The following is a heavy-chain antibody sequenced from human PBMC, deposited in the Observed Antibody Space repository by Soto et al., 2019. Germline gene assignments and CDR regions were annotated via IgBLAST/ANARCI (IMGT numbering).Heavy chain of an antibody. V-gene: IGHV4-30-2*01. CDR2: IYHSGST. CDR1: GGSIINGNYS. D-gene: IGHD5-12*01. Sequence: SETLSLTCLVSGGSIINGNYSWTWIRQPPGEALEWIGYIYHSGSTYYNPSLRSRVTLSVDRSKNQFSLNMKSMTAADTAVYYCASRFVDSATGYFDRWGQGTLVTVS. CDR3: ASRFVDSATGYFDR. J-gene: IGHJ4*02.